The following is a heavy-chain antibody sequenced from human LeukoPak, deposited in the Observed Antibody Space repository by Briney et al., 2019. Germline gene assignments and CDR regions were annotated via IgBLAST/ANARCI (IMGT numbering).Heavy chain of an antibody. V-gene: IGHV4-38-2*02. Sequence: SETLSLTCTVSGYSISSGYYWGWIRQPPGKGLEWIGSIYHSGSTYYNPSLKSRVTISVDTSKSQFSLKLSSVTAADTAVYYCARETHYYGSGSYPYWGQGTLVTVSS. D-gene: IGHD3-10*01. CDR2: IYHSGST. CDR3: ARETHYYGSGSYPY. CDR1: GYSISSGYY. J-gene: IGHJ4*02.